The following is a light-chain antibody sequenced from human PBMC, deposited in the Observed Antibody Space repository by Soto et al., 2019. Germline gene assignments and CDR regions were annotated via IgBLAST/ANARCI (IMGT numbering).Light chain of an antibody. V-gene: IGLV2-8*01. J-gene: IGLJ2*01. CDR3: SSYAGSNNL. Sequence: QSALTQPPSASGSPGQSVTISCTGISSDVGDYNYVSWYQHHPGKAPKLMIYEVSKRPSGVPARFSGSRSGNTASLTVSGLQAEDEADYYCSSYAGSNNLFGGGTQLTVL. CDR2: EVS. CDR1: SSDVGDYNY.